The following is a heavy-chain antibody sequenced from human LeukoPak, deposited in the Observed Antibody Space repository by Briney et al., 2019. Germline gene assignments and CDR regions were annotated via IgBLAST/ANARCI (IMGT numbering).Heavy chain of an antibody. CDR2: INHSGST. CDR3: ARDHPGNWFDP. Sequence: SETLSLTCAVYGGSFSGYYWSWIRQPPGKGLEWIGEINHSGSTNYNPSLKSRVTISVDTSKNQFSLKLSSVTAADTAVYYRARDHPGNWFDPWGQGTLVTVSS. V-gene: IGHV4-34*01. J-gene: IGHJ5*02. CDR1: GGSFSGYY.